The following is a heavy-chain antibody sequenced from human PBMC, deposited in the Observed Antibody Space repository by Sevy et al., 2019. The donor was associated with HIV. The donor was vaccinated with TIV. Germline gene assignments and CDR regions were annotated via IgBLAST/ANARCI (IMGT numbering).Heavy chain of an antibody. CDR1: GGSISSSSYY. CDR2: IYYSGST. J-gene: IGHJ6*03. CDR3: ARQYYDFWSGYHGNYYYYMDV. D-gene: IGHD3-3*01. Sequence: SETLSLTCTVSGGSISSSSYYWGWIRQPPGKGLEWIGSIYYSGSTYYNPSLKSRVTISVDTSKNQFSLKLSSVTAAETGVYYCARQYYDFWSGYHGNYYYYMDVWGKGTTVTVSS. V-gene: IGHV4-39*01.